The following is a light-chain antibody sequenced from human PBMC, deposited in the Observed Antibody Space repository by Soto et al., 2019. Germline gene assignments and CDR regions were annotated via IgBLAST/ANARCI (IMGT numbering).Light chain of an antibody. CDR1: QGIRED. J-gene: IGKJ4*01. CDR3: LQEYNYPPP. Sequence: AIQMTQSQSSLSASVGDRVTITCRASQGIREDLGWYQVKPGKAPKLLIYTASNLQGGVPSRISGSGSGPAFTLTINSLQPDYCATYYCLQEYNYPPPFGGGTKVEIK. V-gene: IGKV1-6*01. CDR2: TAS.